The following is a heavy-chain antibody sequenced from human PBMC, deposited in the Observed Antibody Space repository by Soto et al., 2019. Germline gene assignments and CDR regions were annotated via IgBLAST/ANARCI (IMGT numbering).Heavy chain of an antibody. Sequence: QSGRHLRLSCVACGFTFRDYPLNWVRQAPGQGLEWVANINEAGTMTNYVHSVKGRFTTPRDNAKNSLYLQIDSLRVEDTAIYYCVRGTPTPGLAIWGHGT. V-gene: IGHV3-7*03. CDR3: VRGTPTPGLAI. D-gene: IGHD1-1*01. J-gene: IGHJ1*01. CDR2: INEAGTMT. CDR1: GFTFRDYP.